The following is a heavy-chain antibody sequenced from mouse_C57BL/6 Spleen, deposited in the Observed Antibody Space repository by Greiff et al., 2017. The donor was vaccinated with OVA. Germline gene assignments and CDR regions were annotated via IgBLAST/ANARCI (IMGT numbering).Heavy chain of an antibody. J-gene: IGHJ2*01. V-gene: IGHV5-6*01. CDR2: ISSGGSYT. D-gene: IGHD2-4*01. CDR3: ARQYDYDGKYYFDY. CDR1: GFTFSSYG. Sequence: EVQGVESGGDLVKPGGSLKLSCAASGFTFSSYGMSWVRQTPDKRLEWVATISSGGSYTYYPDSVKGRFTISRDNAKNTLYLQMSSLKSEDTAMYYCARQYDYDGKYYFDYWGQGTTLTVSS.